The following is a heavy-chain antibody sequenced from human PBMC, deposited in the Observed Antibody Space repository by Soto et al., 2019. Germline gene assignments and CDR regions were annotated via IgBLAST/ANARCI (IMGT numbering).Heavy chain of an antibody. CDR3: AKNPYYDSSGPAYFDY. D-gene: IGHD3-22*01. Sequence: QAPGKGLEWVSAISGSGGSTYYADSVKGRFTISRDNSKNTLYLQMNSLRAEDTAVYYCAKNPYYDSSGPAYFDYWGQGTLVTVSS. V-gene: IGHV3-23*01. CDR2: ISGSGGST. J-gene: IGHJ4*02.